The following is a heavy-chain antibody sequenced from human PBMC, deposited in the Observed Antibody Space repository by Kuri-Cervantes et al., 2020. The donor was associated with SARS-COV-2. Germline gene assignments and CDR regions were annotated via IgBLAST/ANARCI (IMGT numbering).Heavy chain of an antibody. D-gene: IGHD1-26*01. Sequence: GESLKISCKASGYNFTSNWIGWVRQKPGQGLEWMGIVYPGDSDTRYSPSFQGQVAISADKSISTAYLQWSSLKASDSAMYYCARAGATLLFDYWGQGTLVTVSS. CDR1: GYNFTSNW. J-gene: IGHJ4*02. CDR3: ARAGATLLFDY. V-gene: IGHV5-51*01. CDR2: VYPGDSDT.